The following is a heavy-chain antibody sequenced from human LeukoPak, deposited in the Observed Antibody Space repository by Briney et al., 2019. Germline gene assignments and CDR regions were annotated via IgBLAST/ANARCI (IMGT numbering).Heavy chain of an antibody. V-gene: IGHV3-49*03. CDR1: GFTFGDYA. J-gene: IGHJ4*02. D-gene: IGHD1-1*01. CDR2: IRSKAYGETA. CDR3: TRDRGAYNLYDY. Sequence: GGSQRLSCTASGFTFGDYAMSWIRQAPGKGLEWVGFIRSKAYGETADYAASVKGRFTISRDDSKAIAYLQMNSLKTEDTAVYHCTRDRGAYNLYDYWGQGTLVTVSS.